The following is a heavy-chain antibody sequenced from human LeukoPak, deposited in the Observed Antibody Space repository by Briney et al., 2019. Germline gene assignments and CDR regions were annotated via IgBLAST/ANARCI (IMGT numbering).Heavy chain of an antibody. CDR1: GFTFSSYA. CDR2: ISGSGGST. J-gene: IGHJ4*02. Sequence: PGGSLRLSCAASGFTFSSYAMSWVRQAPGKGLEWVSAISGSGGSTYYADSVKGRFTTSRDNSKNTLYLQMNSLRAEDTAVYYCAKEEIVVVPAAMGGGYHFDYWGQGTLVTVSS. V-gene: IGHV3-23*01. CDR3: AKEEIVVVPAAMGGGYHFDY. D-gene: IGHD2-2*01.